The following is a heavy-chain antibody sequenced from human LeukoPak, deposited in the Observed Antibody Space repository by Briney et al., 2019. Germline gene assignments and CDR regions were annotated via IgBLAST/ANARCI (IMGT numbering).Heavy chain of an antibody. CDR2: FNPNSGGT. J-gene: IGHJ4*02. V-gene: IGHV1-2*02. D-gene: IGHD3-10*01. CDR3: ARVGRYYGSGSYYGY. Sequence: GASVKVSCKASGYTFTGYYMHWVRQAPGQGLEWMGWFNPNSGGTNYAQKFQGRVTMTRDTSISTAYMELSRLRSDDTAVYYCARVGRYYGSGSYYGYWGQGTLVTVSS. CDR1: GYTFTGYY.